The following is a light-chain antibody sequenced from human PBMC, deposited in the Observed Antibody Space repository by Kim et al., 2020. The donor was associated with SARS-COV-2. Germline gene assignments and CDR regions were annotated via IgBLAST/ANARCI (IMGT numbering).Light chain of an antibody. Sequence: QLTQSPSSLSASVGDRVTITCRASQGINTYLAWYQQKPGKAPKLLIHAASTLQSGVPSRFSGTGSGTDFTLTIYSLQPEDSATYYCQQFNSHPLTFGEGTKVDIK. CDR2: AAS. V-gene: IGKV1-9*01. J-gene: IGKJ4*01. CDR3: QQFNSHPLT. CDR1: QGINTY.